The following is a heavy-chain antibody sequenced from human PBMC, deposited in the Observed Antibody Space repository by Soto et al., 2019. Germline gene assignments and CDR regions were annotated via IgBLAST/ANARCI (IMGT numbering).Heavy chain of an antibody. J-gene: IGHJ6*03. CDR2: ISSSSSTI. V-gene: IGHV3-48*01. D-gene: IGHD1-7*01. Sequence: EVQLVESGGGLVQPGGSLRLSCAASGFTFSSYSMNWVHQAPGKGLEWVSYISSSSSTIYYADSVKGRFTISRDNAKNSLYLQMNSLRAEDTAVYYCARDRAKVTGTFMDVWGKGTTVTVSS. CDR1: GFTFSSYS. CDR3: ARDRAKVTGTFMDV.